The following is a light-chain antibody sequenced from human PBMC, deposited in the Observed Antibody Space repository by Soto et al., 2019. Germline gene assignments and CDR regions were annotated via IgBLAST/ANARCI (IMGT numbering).Light chain of an antibody. CDR3: SSYGGVKGVV. J-gene: IGLJ2*01. CDR1: TRDIAVYNF. V-gene: IGLV2-8*01. CDR2: EVN. Sequence: QSALTQPPSASGSAGQSVTISCTGGTRDIAVYNFVSWYQQYPGEAPKLIIYEVNKRPSWVPDRFSASKSGNTASLTVSALQPEDEADYYCSSYGGVKGVVFGGGTKLTVL.